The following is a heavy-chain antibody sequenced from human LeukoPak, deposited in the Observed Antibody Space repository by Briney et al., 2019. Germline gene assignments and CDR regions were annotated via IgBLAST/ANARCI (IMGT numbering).Heavy chain of an antibody. D-gene: IGHD2-15*01. V-gene: IGHV3-30*03. CDR2: ISYDGSNK. CDR3: ARDRYCSGGSCYSGAFDI. J-gene: IGHJ3*02. CDR1: GFTFSDYG. Sequence: GRSLGLSCEASGFTFSDYGMHWVRQAPGKGLEWVAVISYDGSNKYYADSVKGRFTISRDNSKNTLYLQMNSLRAEDTAVYYCARDRYCSGGSCYSGAFDIWGQGTMVTVSS.